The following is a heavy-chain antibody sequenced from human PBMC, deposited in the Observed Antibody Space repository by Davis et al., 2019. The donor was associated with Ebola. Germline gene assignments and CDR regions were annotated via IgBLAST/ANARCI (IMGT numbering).Heavy chain of an antibody. CDR1: GFTFSGSA. CDR3: TSGIAVGI. J-gene: IGHJ3*02. V-gene: IGHV3-73*01. D-gene: IGHD6-19*01. CDR2: IRSKANSYAT. Sequence: GESLKISCAASGFTFSGSAMHWVRQASGKGLEWVGRIRSKANSYATAYAASVKGRFTISRDDSKNTAYLQMNSLKTEDTAVYYCTSGIAVGIWGQGTMVTVSS.